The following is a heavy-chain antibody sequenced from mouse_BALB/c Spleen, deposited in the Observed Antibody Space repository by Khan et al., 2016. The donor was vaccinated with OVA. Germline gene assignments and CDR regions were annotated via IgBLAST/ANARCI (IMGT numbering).Heavy chain of an antibody. J-gene: IGHJ4*01. CDR1: GFSLTNYG. V-gene: IGHV2-6-1*01. Sequence: VELVESGPGLAAPSQSLSITCTISGFSLTNYGVHWVRQPPGKGLEWLVVIWSDGSTTYNSALKSRLTITKDNSQTQVFLRVNSLLTDDTAIYFGTRQPYYQYKSMDFWGQGTSVTVSS. CDR2: IWSDGST. D-gene: IGHD2-10*01. CDR3: TRQPYYQYKSMDF.